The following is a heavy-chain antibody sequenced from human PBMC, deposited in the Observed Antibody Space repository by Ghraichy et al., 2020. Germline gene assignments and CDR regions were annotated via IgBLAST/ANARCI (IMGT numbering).Heavy chain of an antibody. V-gene: IGHV3-30*18. J-gene: IGHJ4*02. D-gene: IGHD2-2*01. Sequence: GGSLRLSCAASGFSFNTFAMDWVRQAPGKGLEWVALIASDGNGEFYADSVKGRFTVSRDNSKNTLFLQINILTPEDTAVYYCAKGRNCSTTSCLGFDAWGQGTPVTVSS. CDR3: AKGRNCSTTSCLGFDA. CDR1: GFSFNTFA. CDR2: IASDGNGE.